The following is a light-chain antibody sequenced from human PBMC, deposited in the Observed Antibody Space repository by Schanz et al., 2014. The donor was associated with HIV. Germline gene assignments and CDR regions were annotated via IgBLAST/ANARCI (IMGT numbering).Light chain of an antibody. V-gene: IGKV1-5*03. CDR2: QAS. CDR1: QYISGW. J-gene: IGKJ2*01. CDR3: EQYRTDPYT. Sequence: DIQMTQSPSTLSASVGDRVTITCRASQYISGWLAWYQQKPGKAPRLLIYQASTLETGVPSRFIGRVSGTEFTLAIPSLERDDFASYYCEQYRTDPYTFGQGTQLHIK.